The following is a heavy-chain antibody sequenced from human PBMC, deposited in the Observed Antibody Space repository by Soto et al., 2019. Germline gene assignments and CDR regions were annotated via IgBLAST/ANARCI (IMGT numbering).Heavy chain of an antibody. D-gene: IGHD2-2*01. Sequence: QVQLVQSGAEVKKPGSSVKVSCKASGGTFSSYAISWVRQAPGQGLEWMGGIIPIFGTANYAQKFQGRVTLTADESTSTAYMERSSLRAEDSAVYYCASRSPIVVVPAAISGRDYYYYGMDVWGQGTTVTVSS. CDR3: ASRSPIVVVPAAISGRDYYYYGMDV. J-gene: IGHJ6*02. CDR2: IIPIFGTA. CDR1: GGTFSSYA. V-gene: IGHV1-69*01.